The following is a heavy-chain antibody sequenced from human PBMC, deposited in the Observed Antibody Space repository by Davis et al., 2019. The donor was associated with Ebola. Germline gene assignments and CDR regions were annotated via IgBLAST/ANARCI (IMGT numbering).Heavy chain of an antibody. J-gene: IGHJ4*02. CDR2: ISAYNGNT. CDR3: ARAQFPTTSDH. V-gene: IGHV1-18*04. D-gene: IGHD1-1*01. Sequence: ASVKVSCKASGYTFTSYGISWVRQAPGQGLEWMGWISAYNGNTNYAQKFQGRVTMTRDTSISTAYMELRRLRSDDTAVYYCARAQFPTTSDHWGQGTLVTVSS. CDR1: GYTFTSYG.